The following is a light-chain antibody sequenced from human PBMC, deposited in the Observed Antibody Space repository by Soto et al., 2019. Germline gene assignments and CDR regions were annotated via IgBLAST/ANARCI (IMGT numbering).Light chain of an antibody. CDR3: QQANSLFPLN. CDR1: QGISKW. Sequence: DIQMTQSPSSVSASVGDRVTITCRASQGISKWLAWYQQKPGEAPTLLIYDASNLRSGVPSRFIGSGSGTDFALTISRLQPEDFATYYCQQANSLFPLNFGGGTKVEIK. J-gene: IGKJ4*01. V-gene: IGKV1-12*01. CDR2: DAS.